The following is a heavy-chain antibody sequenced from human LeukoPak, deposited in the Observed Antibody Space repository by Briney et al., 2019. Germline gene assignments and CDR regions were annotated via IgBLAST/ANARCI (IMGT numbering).Heavy chain of an antibody. CDR2: IYYSGST. CDR1: GGSISSYY. J-gene: IGHJ4*02. Sequence: SETLSLTCTVSGGSISSYYWSWIRQPPGKGLDWIGYIYYSGSTNYNPSLKSRATISVDTSKNQFSLKLSSVTAADTAVYYCARCGVVVVPAATYFDYWGQGTLVTVSS. D-gene: IGHD2-2*01. V-gene: IGHV4-59*01. CDR3: ARCGVVVVPAATYFDY.